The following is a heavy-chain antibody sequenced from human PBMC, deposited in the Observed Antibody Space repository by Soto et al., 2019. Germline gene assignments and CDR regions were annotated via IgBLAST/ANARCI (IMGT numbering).Heavy chain of an antibody. V-gene: IGHV3-9*01. Sequence: EVQLVESGGGLVQPGRSLRLSCAASGFTFDDYAMHWVRQAPGKGLEWVSGISWNSGSIGYADSVKGRFTISRDNAKNSLYLQMNSLRAEDTALYYCAKGRPRPRDPITMIVNYYGMDVWGQGTTVTVSS. CDR3: AKGRPRPRDPITMIVNYYGMDV. CDR1: GFTFDDYA. D-gene: IGHD3-22*01. J-gene: IGHJ6*02. CDR2: ISWNSGSI.